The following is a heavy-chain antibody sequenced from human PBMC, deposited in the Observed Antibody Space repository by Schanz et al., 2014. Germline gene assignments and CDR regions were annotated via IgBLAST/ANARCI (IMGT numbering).Heavy chain of an antibody. D-gene: IGHD3-3*01. CDR2: INSDGTTT. CDR3: AKDVDFWSGYYLDY. V-gene: IGHV3-74*01. CDR1: GFIFSAYT. J-gene: IGHJ4*02. Sequence: EVQLVESGGGLVKPGESLRLSCAASGFIFSAYTMNWVRQAPGKGLVWVSHINSDGTTTTYADSVKGRFTISRDNAENTLYLQMNSLRVEDTAVYYCAKDVDFWSGYYLDYWGQGTLVTVSS.